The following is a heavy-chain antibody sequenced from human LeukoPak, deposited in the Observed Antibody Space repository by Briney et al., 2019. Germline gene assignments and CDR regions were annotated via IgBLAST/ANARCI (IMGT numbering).Heavy chain of an antibody. J-gene: IGHJ4*02. CDR1: GFTFSSYE. Sequence: GGSLRLSCAASGFTFSSYEMNWVRQAPGKGLEWVSYISSSGSTIYYADSVKGRFTISRDNAKNSLYLQMNSLRAEDTAVYYCARTYGDYTRYDYWGQGTLVTVSS. CDR2: ISSSGSTI. D-gene: IGHD4-17*01. V-gene: IGHV3-48*03. CDR3: ARTYGDYTRYDY.